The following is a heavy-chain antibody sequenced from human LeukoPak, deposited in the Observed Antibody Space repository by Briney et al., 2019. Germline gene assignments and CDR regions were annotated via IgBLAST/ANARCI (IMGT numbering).Heavy chain of an antibody. CDR1: GGSINSYY. CDR2: IYYSGST. J-gene: IGHJ4*02. V-gene: IGHV4-59*01. D-gene: IGHD3-3*02. Sequence: SETLSLTCTVSGGSINSYYWSWIRQPAGKGLEWIGYIYYSGSTNYNPSLKSRVTISVDTSKNQFSLNLTSVTAADTAVYYCARGGIRQTFDNWGQGTLVTVSS. CDR3: ARGGIRQTFDN.